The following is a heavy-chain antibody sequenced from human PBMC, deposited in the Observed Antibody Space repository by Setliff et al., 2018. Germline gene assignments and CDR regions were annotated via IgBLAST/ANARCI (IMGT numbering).Heavy chain of an antibody. CDR3: ARGDFWSGSVQNLNWFDP. Sequence: SETLSLTCTVSGGSISSGSYYWSWIRQPAGKGLEWIGRIYTSGSTNYNPSLKSRVTISVDTSKNQFSLKLSSVTAADTAVYYCARGDFWSGSVQNLNWFDPWGQGTLVTVSS. J-gene: IGHJ5*02. CDR1: GGSISSGSYY. D-gene: IGHD3-3*01. CDR2: IYTSGST. V-gene: IGHV4-61*02.